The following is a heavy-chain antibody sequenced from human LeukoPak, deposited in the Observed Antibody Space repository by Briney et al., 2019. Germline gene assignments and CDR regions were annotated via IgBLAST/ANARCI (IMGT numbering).Heavy chain of an antibody. CDR2: IDSGGSTI. J-gene: IGHJ4*02. CDR1: AFTVISYE. V-gene: IGHV3-48*03. CDR3: ARVKRDTAMVVDF. D-gene: IGHD5-18*01. Sequence: GTLTRYVSASAFTVISYEMNRHPPAPGKGLQWRLYIDSGGSTIYYADSVKGRITVTRDNAKDSLYLQLNSLRAEDTAVYYCARVKRDTAMVVDFWGQGTLVTVSS.